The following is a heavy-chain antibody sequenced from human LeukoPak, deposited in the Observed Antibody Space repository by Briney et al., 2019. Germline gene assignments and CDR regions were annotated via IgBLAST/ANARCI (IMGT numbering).Heavy chain of an antibody. CDR3: ARGSGLAAFDI. Sequence: GGSLRLSCAASGFTVSSNYMSWVCQAPGKGLEWVSVIYSGGSTYYADSVKGRFTISRDNSKNTLYLQMNSLRAEDTAVYYCARGSGLAAFDIWGQGTMVTVSS. V-gene: IGHV3-53*01. CDR2: IYSGGST. CDR1: GFTVSSNY. J-gene: IGHJ3*02. D-gene: IGHD3-3*01.